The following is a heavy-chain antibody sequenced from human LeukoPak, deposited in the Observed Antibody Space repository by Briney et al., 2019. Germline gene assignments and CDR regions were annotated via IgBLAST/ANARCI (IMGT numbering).Heavy chain of an antibody. Sequence: GGSLRLSCAASGFTFSSYWMHWVRQAPGKGLVWVSRINSDGSSTSYADSVKGRFTISRDNSKNTLYLQMNSLRAEDTAVYYCAKDSAARYYYYYYYMDVWGKGTTVTVSS. CDR1: GFTFSSYW. CDR2: INSDGSST. CDR3: AKDSAARYYYYYYYMDV. J-gene: IGHJ6*03. D-gene: IGHD6-6*01. V-gene: IGHV3-74*01.